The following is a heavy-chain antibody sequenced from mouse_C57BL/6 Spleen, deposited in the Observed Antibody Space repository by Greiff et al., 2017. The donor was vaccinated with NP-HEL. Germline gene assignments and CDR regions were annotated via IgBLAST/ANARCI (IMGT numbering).Heavy chain of an antibody. J-gene: IGHJ4*01. CDR3: ARNPVITTVVAKAMDY. Sequence: QVQLQQSGPELVKPGASVKISCKASGYAFSSSWMNWVKQRPGKGLEWIGRISPGDGDTNYNGTFKGKATLTADKSSSTAYMQLSSLTSEDSAVYFCARNPVITTVVAKAMDYWGQGTSVTVSS. D-gene: IGHD1-1*01. V-gene: IGHV1-82*01. CDR2: ISPGDGDT. CDR1: GYAFSSSW.